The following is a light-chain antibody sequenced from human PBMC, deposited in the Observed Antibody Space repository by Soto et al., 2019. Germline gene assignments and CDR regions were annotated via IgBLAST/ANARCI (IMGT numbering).Light chain of an antibody. Sequence: QSVLTQPPSVSEAPRQRVTISCSGGSSNIGNNVVNWYQQLPGKAPKLLIYYDDLLPSGVSDRFSGSKSGTSASLAISGLQSEDEADYYCAAWDDSLNGVVFGGGTQLTVL. CDR1: SSNIGNNV. CDR3: AAWDDSLNGVV. CDR2: YDD. J-gene: IGLJ2*01. V-gene: IGLV1-36*01.